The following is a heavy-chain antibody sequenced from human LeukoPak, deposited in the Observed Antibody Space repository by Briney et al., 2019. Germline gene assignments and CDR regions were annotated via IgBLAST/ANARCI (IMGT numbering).Heavy chain of an antibody. J-gene: IGHJ5*02. V-gene: IGHV6-1*01. CDR2: TYYRSAWYN. CDR1: GDSVSSNSVT. D-gene: IGHD2-2*01. Sequence: SQTLSLTCATSGDSVSSNSVTWNWIRQSPSRGLEWLGRTYYRSAWYNDYAVSVRGRITVNPDTSKNQFSLHLNSVTPEDTAVYYCARRLTQYDCFDPWGQGILVTVSS. CDR3: ARRLTQYDCFDP.